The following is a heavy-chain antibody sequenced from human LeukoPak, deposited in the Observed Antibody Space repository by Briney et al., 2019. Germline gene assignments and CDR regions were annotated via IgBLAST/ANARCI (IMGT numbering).Heavy chain of an antibody. CDR1: GGSISSGGYY. J-gene: IGHJ4*02. V-gene: IGHV4-31*03. Sequence: PSETLSLTCTVSGGSISSGGYYWSWIRQHPGKGLEWIGYIYYSGSTYYNPSLKSRVTISVDTSKNQFSLKLSSVTAADTAVYYCARVVAAAGTSLDYWGQGTLVTVSS. CDR3: ARVVAAAGTSLDY. CDR2: IYYSGST. D-gene: IGHD6-13*01.